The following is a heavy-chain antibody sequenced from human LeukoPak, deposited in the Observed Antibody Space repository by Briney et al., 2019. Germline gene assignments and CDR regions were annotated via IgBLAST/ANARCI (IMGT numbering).Heavy chain of an antibody. J-gene: IGHJ4*02. Sequence: SETLSLTCSVSGGSITSHYWNWIRQPAGKGLEWIGRIYTSGSSNYNPSLKSRVTMSVDTSKNQFSLKLTSVTAADTAVYFCARGWEVVRLDNWGQGTLVTVSS. D-gene: IGHD2-2*01. CDR2: IYTSGSS. CDR3: ARGWEVVRLDN. V-gene: IGHV4-4*07. CDR1: GGSITSHY.